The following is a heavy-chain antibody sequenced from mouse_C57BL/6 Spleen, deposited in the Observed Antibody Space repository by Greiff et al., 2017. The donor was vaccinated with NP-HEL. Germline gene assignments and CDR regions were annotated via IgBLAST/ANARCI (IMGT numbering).Heavy chain of an antibody. CDR1: GFTFSDYY. CDR3: ARGVDDNYSSWFAY. CDR2: INYDGSST. D-gene: IGHD2-1*01. Sequence: EVMLVESEGGLVQPGSSMKLSCTASGFTFSDYYMAWVRQVPEKGLEWVANINYDGSSTYYLDYLKSRFIISIDNAKNILYLQMSSLKSEDTATYYCARGVDDNYSSWFAYWGQGTLVTVSA. V-gene: IGHV5-16*01. J-gene: IGHJ3*01.